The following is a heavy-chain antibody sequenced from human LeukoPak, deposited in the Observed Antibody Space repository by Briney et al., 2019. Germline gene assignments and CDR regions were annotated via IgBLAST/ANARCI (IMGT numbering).Heavy chain of an antibody. D-gene: IGHD3-3*01. CDR1: GFTFGDYA. J-gene: IGHJ5*02. V-gene: IGHV3-23*01. CDR2: ISGSGGST. CDR3: AKGSYYDFWSGPQNWFDP. Sequence: GGSLRLSCTCSGFTFGDYALSWVRQAPGKGLEWVSAISGSGGSTYYADSVKGRFTISRDNSKNTLYLQMNSLRAEDTAVYYCAKGSYYDFWSGPQNWFDPWGQGTLVTVSS.